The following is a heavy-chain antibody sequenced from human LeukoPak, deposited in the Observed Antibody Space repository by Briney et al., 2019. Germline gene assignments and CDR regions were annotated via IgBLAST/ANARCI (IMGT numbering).Heavy chain of an antibody. V-gene: IGHV3-23*01. J-gene: IGHJ4*02. CDR2: ISGSGGST. D-gene: IGHD3-3*01. Sequence: PGGSLRLSCAASGFTFSSYAMSWVRQAPGKGLEWVSAISGSGGSTYYADSVKGRFTISRDNSKNTLYLQMNSLRDEDTAVYYCAKQTLWSGYSPFDYWGQGTLVTVSS. CDR1: GFTFSSYA. CDR3: AKQTLWSGYSPFDY.